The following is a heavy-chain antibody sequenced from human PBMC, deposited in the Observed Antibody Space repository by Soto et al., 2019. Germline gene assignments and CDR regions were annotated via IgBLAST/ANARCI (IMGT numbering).Heavy chain of an antibody. CDR1: GSSISSNSYY. CDR3: ARGYYYDSSGYYGSLFDP. Sequence: LSLTYTVSGSSISSNSYYWGWIRQPPGKGLEWIGSIYYSGSTYYNPSLKSRVTISVDTSKNQFSLKLSSVTAADTAVYYCARGYYYDSSGYYGSLFDPWGQGTLVTVSS. J-gene: IGHJ5*02. V-gene: IGHV4-39*07. CDR2: IYYSGST. D-gene: IGHD3-22*01.